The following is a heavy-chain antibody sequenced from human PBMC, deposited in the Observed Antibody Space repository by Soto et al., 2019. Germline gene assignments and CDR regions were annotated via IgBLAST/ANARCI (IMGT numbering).Heavy chain of an antibody. CDR1: GFSLRTGGVG. J-gene: IGHJ5*02. V-gene: IGHV2-5*02. CDR2: VYWDDEK. CDR3: AHRGYSFWTHRGGWFDP. Sequence: QITLKESGPTLVKPTQTLTLTCTFSGFSLRTGGVGVGWIRQPPGKALEWLALVYWDDEKRYSPSLKNRLSITKDTSKNQVILTMTNMATEDTATYFCAHRGYSFWTHRGGWFDPWGQGTLVTVSS. D-gene: IGHD3-3*01.